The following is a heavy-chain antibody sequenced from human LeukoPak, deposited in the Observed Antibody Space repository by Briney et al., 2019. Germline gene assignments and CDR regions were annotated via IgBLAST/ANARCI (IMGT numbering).Heavy chain of an antibody. J-gene: IGHJ3*02. V-gene: IGHV4-39*02. CDR1: GGSISTNIYS. CDR2: IDYGGST. Sequence: SETLSLTCTVSGGSISTNIYSWGWIRQPPGKGLEWIGSIDYGGSTYSNPSLKSRVTLSVDTSKKQFSLKLSSVTAADTAVYYCARDIVVVRTFDIWGQGTMVTVSS. CDR3: ARDIVVVRTFDI. D-gene: IGHD2-21*01.